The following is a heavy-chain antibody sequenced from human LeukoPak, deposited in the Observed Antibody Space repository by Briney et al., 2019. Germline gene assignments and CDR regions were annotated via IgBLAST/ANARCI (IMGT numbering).Heavy chain of an antibody. V-gene: IGHV1-2*02. J-gene: IGHJ3*02. Sequence: ASVKVSCKASGYTFTSYGISWVRQAPGQGLEWMGWINPNSGGTNYAQKFQGRVTMTRDTSISTAYMELSRLRSDDTAVYYCARTYYYDSSGYWFDAFDIWGQGTMVTVSS. CDR2: INPNSGGT. D-gene: IGHD3-22*01. CDR3: ARTYYYDSSGYWFDAFDI. CDR1: GYTFTSYG.